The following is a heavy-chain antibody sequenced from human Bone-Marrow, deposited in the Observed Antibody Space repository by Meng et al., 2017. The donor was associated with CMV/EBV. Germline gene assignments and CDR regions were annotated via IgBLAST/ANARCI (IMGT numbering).Heavy chain of an antibody. CDR1: TYTFIDHH. D-gene: IGHD3-16*01. J-gene: IGHJ6*02. Sequence: ASVKVSCKASTYTFIDHHIHWVRQAPGQGLEWMGWIDPRTGDTKYAQKFQGRVTLSRDTSISTAYMDRSRPRSDDTAVYYCARGTIMMRDYHHHGLDVWGHGTSVTVSS. CDR2: IDPRTGDT. CDR3: ARGTIMMRDYHHHGLDV. V-gene: IGHV1-2*02.